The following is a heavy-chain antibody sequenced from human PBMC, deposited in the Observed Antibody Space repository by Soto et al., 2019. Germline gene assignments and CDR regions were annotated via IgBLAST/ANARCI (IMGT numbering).Heavy chain of an antibody. CDR2: INSDGSDI. J-gene: IGHJ2*01. Sequence: EVPLVESGGGLVQPGGSLKLSCAASGFTLSSYWMYWVRQPPGKGPVWISRINSDGSDITYADSVKGRFTISRDNAKNTLYRQMNILRDEDTAVNYCSRTFPLTSYWYFDLWAVAPWSLSPQ. CDR1: GFTLSSYW. V-gene: IGHV3-74*01. CDR3: SRTFPLTSYWYFDL. D-gene: IGHD3-9*01.